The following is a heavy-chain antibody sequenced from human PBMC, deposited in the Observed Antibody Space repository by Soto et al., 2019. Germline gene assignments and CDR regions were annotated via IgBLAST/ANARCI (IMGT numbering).Heavy chain of an antibody. D-gene: IGHD3-22*01. V-gene: IGHV1-18*01. J-gene: IGHJ6*02. CDR1: GYTFTSYV. CDR3: ARIWGYYVSSGYPRYYYGMDV. CDR2: ISAYNGNT. Sequence: QVQLVQSGAEVKKSGASVKVSCKASGYTFTSYVISWVRQAPGQGLEWMGWISAYNGNTNYAQKVQGRVTMTTDTSTSTAYMELRSLRSADTAVYYCARIWGYYVSSGYPRYYYGMDVWGQGTTVTVSS.